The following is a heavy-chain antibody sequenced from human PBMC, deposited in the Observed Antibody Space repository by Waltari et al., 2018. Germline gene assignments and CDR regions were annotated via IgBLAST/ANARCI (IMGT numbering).Heavy chain of an antibody. CDR3: AREGILTIFGVVLPLDY. CDR1: GYTFTGYY. CDR2: INPNSGGT. J-gene: IGHJ4*02. Sequence: QVQLVQSGAEVKKPGASVKVSCKASGYTFTGYYMHWVRQAPGQGLEWMGWINPNSGGTNYAQQFQGRVTMTRDTSISTAYMELSRLRSDDTAVYYCAREGILTIFGVVLPLDYWGQGTLVTVSS. D-gene: IGHD3-3*01. V-gene: IGHV1-2*02.